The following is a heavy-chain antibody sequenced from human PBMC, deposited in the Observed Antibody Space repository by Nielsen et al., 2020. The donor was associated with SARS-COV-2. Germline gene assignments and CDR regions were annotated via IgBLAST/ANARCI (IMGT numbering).Heavy chain of an antibody. V-gene: IGHV3-74*01. CDR1: GFSFSTYW. CDR3: VRAINGDY. CDR2: INQDGSTT. J-gene: IGHJ4*02. Sequence: GGSLRLSCAASGFSFSTYWMHWVRQAPGKGLVWVSRINQDGSTTNYGDSVQGRFTISRDNARNTLYLQMNSLRAEDTAVYFCVRAINGDYWGQGTLVTVSS.